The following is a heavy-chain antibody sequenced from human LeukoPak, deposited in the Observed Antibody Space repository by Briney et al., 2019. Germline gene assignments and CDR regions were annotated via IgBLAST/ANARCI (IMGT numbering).Heavy chain of an antibody. Sequence: PGGSLRLSCAASGFTFSSYAMSWVRQAPGKGLEWVAVISSDGNKKYYADSVKGRFTISRDNSKHTLYLQMNSLRPEDTAVYYCARARPSMWIDYWGQGTLVTVSS. D-gene: IGHD5-12*01. J-gene: IGHJ4*02. V-gene: IGHV3-30*03. CDR3: ARARPSMWIDY. CDR1: GFTFSSYA. CDR2: ISSDGNKK.